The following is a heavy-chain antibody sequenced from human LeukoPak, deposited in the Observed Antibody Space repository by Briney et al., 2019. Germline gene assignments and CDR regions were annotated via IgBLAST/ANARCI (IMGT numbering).Heavy chain of an antibody. J-gene: IGHJ4*02. D-gene: IGHD4-11*01. CDR3: ARVGYSNYVAY. CDR2: ISSSSSYI. V-gene: IGHV3-21*01. Sequence: GGSLRLSCAASGSTFSSYSMNWVRQAPGKGLEWVSSISSSSSYIYYADSVKGRFTISRDNAKSSLYLQMNSLRAEDMAVYYCARVGYSNYVAYWGQGTLVTVSS. CDR1: GSTFSSYS.